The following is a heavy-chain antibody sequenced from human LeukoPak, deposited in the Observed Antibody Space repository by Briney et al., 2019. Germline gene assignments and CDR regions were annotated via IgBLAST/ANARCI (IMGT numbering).Heavy chain of an antibody. J-gene: IGHJ4*02. Sequence: GGSLRLSCAASGFTFSSYWMSWVRQAPGKGLEWVANIKQDGSEKYYVDSVKGRFTISRDNAKNSLYLQMNSLRAEDTAVYYCARDIRDFDFWSGYLDYWGQGTLVTVSS. V-gene: IGHV3-7*01. CDR2: IKQDGSEK. CDR1: GFTFSSYW. CDR3: ARDIRDFDFWSGYLDY. D-gene: IGHD3-3*01.